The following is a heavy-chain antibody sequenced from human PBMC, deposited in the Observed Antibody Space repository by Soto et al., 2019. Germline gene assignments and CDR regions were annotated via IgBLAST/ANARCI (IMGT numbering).Heavy chain of an antibody. J-gene: IGHJ3*02. D-gene: IGHD2-21*02. V-gene: IGHV1-3*01. Sequence: ASVKVSCKASGYTFTSYAMHWVRQAPGQRLEWMGWINAGDGNTKYSQKFQGRVTITTDTSASTAYMELSSLRSEDTAVYYCARDPAYCGGDCYFSRAFDIWGQGTMVTVSS. CDR2: INAGDGNT. CDR1: GYTFTSYA. CDR3: ARDPAYCGGDCYFSRAFDI.